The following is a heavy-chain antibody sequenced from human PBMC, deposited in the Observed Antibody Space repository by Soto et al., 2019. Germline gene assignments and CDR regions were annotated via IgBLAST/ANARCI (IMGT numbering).Heavy chain of an antibody. V-gene: IGHV4-34*01. CDR1: GGSFSGYY. Sequence: PSETLSLTCAVYGGSFSGYYWSWIRQPPGKGLEWIGEINHSGSTNYNPSLKSRVTISVDTSKNQFSLKLSSVTAADTAVYYCARAPYKAFPNKEYYFDYWGQGTLVTVSS. CDR2: INHSGST. J-gene: IGHJ4*02. D-gene: IGHD1-1*01. CDR3: ARAPYKAFPNKEYYFDY.